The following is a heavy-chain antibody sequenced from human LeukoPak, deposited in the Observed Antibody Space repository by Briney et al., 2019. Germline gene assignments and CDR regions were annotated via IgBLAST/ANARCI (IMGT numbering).Heavy chain of an antibody. V-gene: IGHV1-69*06. CDR3: ATSVEMSQLDY. CDR1: GGTFSSYA. CDR2: IIPIFGTA. J-gene: IGHJ4*02. D-gene: IGHD5-24*01. Sequence: GASVKVSCKASGGTFSSYAISWVRQAPGQGLEWMGGIIPIFGTANYAQKFQGRVTITADKSTSTAYVELSSLRSEDTAVYYCATSVEMSQLDYWGQGTLVTVSS.